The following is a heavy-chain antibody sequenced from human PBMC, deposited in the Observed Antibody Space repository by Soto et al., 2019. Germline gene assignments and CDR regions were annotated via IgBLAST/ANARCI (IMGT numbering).Heavy chain of an antibody. J-gene: IGHJ6*03. CDR1: GYTLTALS. CDR2: FDPEDGET. CDR3: ARGKRFGDTHSYYYMDV. D-gene: IGHD3-10*01. V-gene: IGHV1-24*01. Sequence: SVKVSCKVSGYTLTALSMHWVRQVPGKGLEWMGGFDPEDGETIYAQKFQGRVTMTEDTSTDTAYMELSSLRSEDTAVYYCARGKRFGDTHSYYYMDVGAKGPTVTVSS.